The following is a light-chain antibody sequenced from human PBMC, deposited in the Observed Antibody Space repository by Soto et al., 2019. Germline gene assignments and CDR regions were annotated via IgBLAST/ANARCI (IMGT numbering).Light chain of an antibody. CDR2: ADS. V-gene: IGLV3-21*02. CDR3: APCDDSLDVPV. J-gene: IGLJ2*01. CDR1: NIGSKS. Sequence: SYELTQPPSVSVAPGQTARITCGGNNIGSKSVHWYQQRPGQAPVLVVYADSDRPSGIPERFSGSNSGNTATLTISRVEAGDEADYYCAPCDDSLDVPVFGGGTKLTVL.